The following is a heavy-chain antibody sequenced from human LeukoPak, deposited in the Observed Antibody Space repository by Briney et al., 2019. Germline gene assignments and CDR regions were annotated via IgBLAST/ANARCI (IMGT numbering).Heavy chain of an antibody. Sequence: ASVKVSCKASGYTFTGYYMHWVRQAPGQGLEWMGWINPNSGGTNYAQKFQGRVTMTRDTSISTAYMELSRLRSDDTAVYYCARGLLWFGESGEDDAFDIWGQGTMVTVSS. CDR3: ARGLLWFGESGEDDAFDI. J-gene: IGHJ3*02. V-gene: IGHV1-2*02. CDR1: GYTFTGYY. CDR2: INPNSGGT. D-gene: IGHD3-10*01.